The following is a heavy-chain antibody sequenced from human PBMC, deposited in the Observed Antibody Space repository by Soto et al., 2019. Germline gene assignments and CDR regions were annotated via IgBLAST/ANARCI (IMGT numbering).Heavy chain of an antibody. CDR1: GFTFDDYA. D-gene: IGHD3-10*01. Sequence: EVQLVESGGGLVQPGRSLRLSCAASGFTFDDYAMHWVRQAPGKGLEWVSGISWNSGSIGYADSVKGRFTISRDNAKNSLYLQMNSLRAEDTALYYCAKDIRRLWSYYGMDVWGQGTTVTVSS. CDR2: ISWNSGSI. V-gene: IGHV3-9*01. CDR3: AKDIRRLWSYYGMDV. J-gene: IGHJ6*02.